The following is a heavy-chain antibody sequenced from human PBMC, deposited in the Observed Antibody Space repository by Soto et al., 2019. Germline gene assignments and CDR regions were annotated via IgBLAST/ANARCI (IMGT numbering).Heavy chain of an antibody. V-gene: IGHV3-74*01. CDR3: AREPYCSSTSCYENV. Sequence: GGSLRLSCAASGFTFSSYWMHWVRQAPGKGLVWVSRINSDGSSTSYADSVKGRFTISRDNAKNTLYLQMNSLRAEDTAVYYCAREPYCSSTSCYENVWGKGTTVTVSS. J-gene: IGHJ6*04. CDR2: INSDGSST. CDR1: GFTFSSYW. D-gene: IGHD2-2*01.